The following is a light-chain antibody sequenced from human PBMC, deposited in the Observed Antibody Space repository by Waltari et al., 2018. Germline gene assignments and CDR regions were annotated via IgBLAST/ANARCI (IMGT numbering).Light chain of an antibody. V-gene: IGLV8-61*02. CDR3: SMYMGSCVWV. Sequence: QTVVTQEPSLSVSPGGTVTLTCALSSGSVSSTSYPTWYQQTPAQAPRTLVFKGRSRSSAGPYCVSGSILGNTAALTVTGAQADDESDYYCSMYMGSCVWVFGGRTKLT. J-gene: IGLJ3*02. CDR1: SGSVSSTSY. CDR2: KGR.